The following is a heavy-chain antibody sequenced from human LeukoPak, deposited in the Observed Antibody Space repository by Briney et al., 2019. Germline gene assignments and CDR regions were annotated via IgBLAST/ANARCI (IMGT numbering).Heavy chain of an antibody. CDR3: ASRKWFYYYYYYMDV. J-gene: IGHJ6*03. V-gene: IGHV3-7*01. CDR2: IKQDGSEK. D-gene: IGHD3-22*01. Sequence: PGGSLRLSCAASGFTFSSYWMSWVRQAPGKRLEWVANIKQDGSEKYYVDSVKGRFTISRDNAKNSLYLQMNSLRAEDTAVYYCASRKWFYYYYYYMDVWGKGTTVTVSS. CDR1: GFTFSSYW.